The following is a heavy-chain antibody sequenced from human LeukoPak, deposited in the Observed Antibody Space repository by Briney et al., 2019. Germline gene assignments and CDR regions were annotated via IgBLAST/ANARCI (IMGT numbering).Heavy chain of an antibody. CDR2: ISSSSYI. Sequence: GGSLRLSCAASGFTFSSYSMNWVRQAPGNGLEWVSSISSSSYIYYADSVKGRFTISRDNAKNSLYLQMNSLRAEDTAVYFCAKVPISYSSGLFDYWGQGTLVTVSS. J-gene: IGHJ4*02. D-gene: IGHD6-19*01. CDR3: AKVPISYSSGLFDY. V-gene: IGHV3-21*01. CDR1: GFTFSSYS.